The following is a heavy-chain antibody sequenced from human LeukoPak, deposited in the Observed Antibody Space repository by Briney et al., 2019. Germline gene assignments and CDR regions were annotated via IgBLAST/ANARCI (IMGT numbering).Heavy chain of an antibody. D-gene: IGHD5-12*01. J-gene: IGHJ4*02. CDR1: GFTFSSYA. CDR3: VKSGYSNSSDVGY. CDR2: INSNGGST. V-gene: IGHV3-64D*09. Sequence: GGSLRLSCSVSGFTFSSYAMHWVRQAPGKGLQFLSSINSNGGSTYYADSVKGRFTISRDNSKSKLYLQMNRLRSEDTAVYYCVKSGYSNSSDVGYWGQGTLVTVSS.